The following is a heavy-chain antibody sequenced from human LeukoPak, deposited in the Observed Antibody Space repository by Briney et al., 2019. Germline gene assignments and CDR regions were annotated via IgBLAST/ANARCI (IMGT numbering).Heavy chain of an antibody. V-gene: IGHV3-23*01. Sequence: QAGGPLRLSCVASGFTVYNFAMSWVRQAPGKGLEWVSLITGGGGSTDYADSVKGRFTISRDTSKNTLYLQMNSLRVEDTATYYCAKDGRSGAPFDRWGQGTVLTVSS. CDR2: ITGGGGST. CDR1: GFTVYNFA. J-gene: IGHJ4*02. CDR3: AKDGRSGAPFDR. D-gene: IGHD3-3*01.